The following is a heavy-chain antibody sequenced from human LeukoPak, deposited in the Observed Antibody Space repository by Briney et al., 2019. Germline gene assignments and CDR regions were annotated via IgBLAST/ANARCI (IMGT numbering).Heavy chain of an antibody. Sequence: SETLSLTCSISGPSIGGHYWNWIRQPPGKGLEWIGHIFFSGSPSYSPSLKSRVTISVDTSKNQFSLKLSSVTAADTAVYYCARVNPRYYYGSGSPGPLFYWGQGTLVTVSS. J-gene: IGHJ4*02. CDR2: IFFSGSP. CDR1: GPSIGGHY. D-gene: IGHD3-10*01. V-gene: IGHV4-59*11. CDR3: ARVNPRYYYGSGSPGPLFY.